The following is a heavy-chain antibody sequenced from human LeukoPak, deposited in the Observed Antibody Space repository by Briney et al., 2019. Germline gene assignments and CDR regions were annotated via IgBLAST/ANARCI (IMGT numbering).Heavy chain of an antibody. Sequence: SETLPLTCTVSGGTISSYYWSWLRQPAGEGLEWIGRIYTSGSTNYNPSLKSRVTMSVDTSKNQFSLKLSFVTAADTAVYYCARGDGYPWIDAFDIWGQGTMVTVSS. CDR1: GGTISSYY. J-gene: IGHJ3*02. CDR3: ARGDGYPWIDAFDI. V-gene: IGHV4-4*07. CDR2: IYTSGST. D-gene: IGHD5-24*01.